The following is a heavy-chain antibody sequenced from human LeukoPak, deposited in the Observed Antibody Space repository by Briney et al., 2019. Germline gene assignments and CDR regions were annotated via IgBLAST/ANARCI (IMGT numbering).Heavy chain of an antibody. Sequence: PGGSLRLSCATSGFTFSGHYMAWIRQAPGKGLEWISYISNNNRYTNYADSVKGRFTISRDNAKNSLYLQVDSLRAEDTAVYYCAKERFSRWHSNWFDPWGQGTLVTVSS. V-gene: IGHV3-11*06. CDR2: ISNNNRYT. J-gene: IGHJ5*02. CDR3: AKERFSRWHSNWFDP. D-gene: IGHD6-13*01. CDR1: GFTFSGHY.